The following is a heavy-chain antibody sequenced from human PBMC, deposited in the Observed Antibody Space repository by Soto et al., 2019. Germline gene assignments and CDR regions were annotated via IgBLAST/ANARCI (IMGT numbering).Heavy chain of an antibody. J-gene: IGHJ4*02. Sequence: TSETLSLTCTVSGGSISSNYWTWIRQPPGKGLEWIGYVYNGWSTSTHPPPNSRGTISEDTAKSQFSLKVNSMTAADTAVYYCARYRREAVAGYTLDNWGQGILVTVSS. V-gene: IGHV4-59*01. CDR3: ARYRREAVAGYTLDN. CDR2: VYNGWST. CDR1: GGSISSNY. D-gene: IGHD6-13*01.